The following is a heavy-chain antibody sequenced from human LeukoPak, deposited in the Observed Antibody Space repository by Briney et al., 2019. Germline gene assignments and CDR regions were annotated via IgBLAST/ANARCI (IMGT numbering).Heavy chain of an antibody. CDR1: GYTFTGYY. Sequence: ASVKVSCKASGYTFTGYYMHWVRQAPGRGLEWMGWINPNSGGTNYAQKFQGRVTMTRDTSISTAYMELSRLRSDDTAVYYCATSEPGSGSYYSPYYYYYYMDVWGKGTTVTVSS. CDR3: ATSEPGSGSYYSPYYYYYYMDV. V-gene: IGHV1-2*02. D-gene: IGHD3-10*01. CDR2: INPNSGGT. J-gene: IGHJ6*03.